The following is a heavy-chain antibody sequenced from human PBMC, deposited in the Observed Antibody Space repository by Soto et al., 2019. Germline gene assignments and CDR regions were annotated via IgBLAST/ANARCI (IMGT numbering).Heavy chain of an antibody. CDR1: GYRFADYA. D-gene: IGHD1-26*01. CDR2: INPADGYT. Sequence: ASVKVCRKASGYRFADYAIYLVRQAPGQRLEWMGWINPADGYTKYSQKFQDTVTITGDTSASTAYMGLSSLRSEDTAVYYCARDVGATSPYYYYGMDVWGQGTTVTVSS. J-gene: IGHJ6*02. V-gene: IGHV1-3*01. CDR3: ARDVGATSPYYYYGMDV.